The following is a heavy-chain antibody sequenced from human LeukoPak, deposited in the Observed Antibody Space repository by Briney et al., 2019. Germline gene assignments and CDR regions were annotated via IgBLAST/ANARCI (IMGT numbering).Heavy chain of an antibody. D-gene: IGHD2-21*01. CDR1: GGSISSGDYY. J-gene: IGHJ1*01. CDR2: IYYSGNT. V-gene: IGHV4-30-4*01. Sequence: SETLSLTCTVSGGSISSGDYYWSWIRQPPGKGLEWIGYIYYSGNTYYNPSLKSRVIISVDTSKNQFSLNLNSVTAADTAVYYCAREMDAHPRIVVWGQGTLVTVSS. CDR3: AREMDAHPRIVV.